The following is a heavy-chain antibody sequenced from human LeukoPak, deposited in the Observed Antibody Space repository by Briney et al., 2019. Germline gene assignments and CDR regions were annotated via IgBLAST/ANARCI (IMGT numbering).Heavy chain of an antibody. Sequence: PSETLSLTCTVSGHSISNGYNWGWIRQPPGKGLQWIGSMFHSGSTDYNPSLKSRVTMSVDTSKNQFSLKLSSVTAADTAVYYCARDWGSYRPYYFDYWGQGTLVTVSS. D-gene: IGHD1-26*01. CDR3: ARDWGSYRPYYFDY. CDR2: MFHSGST. V-gene: IGHV4-38-2*02. CDR1: GHSISNGYN. J-gene: IGHJ4*02.